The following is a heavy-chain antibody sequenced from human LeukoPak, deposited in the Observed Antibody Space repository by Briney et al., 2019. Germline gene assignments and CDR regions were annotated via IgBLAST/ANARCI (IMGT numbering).Heavy chain of an antibody. CDR1: GYTFTSYD. CDR2: MNPNSGNT. J-gene: IGHJ6*03. D-gene: IGHD6-6*01. CDR3: ARGHIAARPGYYYYYYYMDV. Sequence: ASVKVSCKAPGYTFTSYDINWVRQATGQGLEWMGWMNPNSGNTGYAQKFQGRVTMTRNTSISTAYMELSSLRSEDTAVYYCARGHIAARPGYYYYYYYMDVWGKGTTVTVSS. V-gene: IGHV1-8*01.